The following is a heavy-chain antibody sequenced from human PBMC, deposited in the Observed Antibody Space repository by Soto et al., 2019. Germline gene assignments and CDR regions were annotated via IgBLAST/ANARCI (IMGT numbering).Heavy chain of an antibody. CDR2: INPNSGGT. CDR1: GYTFTGYY. D-gene: IGHD3-22*01. J-gene: IGHJ4*02. V-gene: IGHV1-2*04. CDR3: PRGTYYDSSGYYQLFDY. Sequence: ASVKVSCKASGYTFTGYYMHWVRHAPGQGLEWMGWINPNSGGTNYAQKFQGWVTMTRDTSISTAYMELSRLRSDDTAVYYCPRGTYYDSSGYYQLFDYWGQGTLVTVSS.